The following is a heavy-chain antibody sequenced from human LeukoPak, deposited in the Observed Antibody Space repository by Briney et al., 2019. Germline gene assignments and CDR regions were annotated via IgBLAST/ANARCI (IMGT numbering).Heavy chain of an antibody. CDR3: ARGGYSYGGAFDI. V-gene: IGHV1-69*06. CDR1: GGTFSSYA. J-gene: IGHJ3*02. CDR2: IIPTFGTA. Sequence: ASVKVSCKASGGTFSSYAISWVRQAPGQGLEWMGGIIPTFGTANYAQKFQGRDTITADKSTSTAYMELSSLRSEDTAVYYCARGGYSYGGAFDIWGQGTMVTVSS. D-gene: IGHD5-18*01.